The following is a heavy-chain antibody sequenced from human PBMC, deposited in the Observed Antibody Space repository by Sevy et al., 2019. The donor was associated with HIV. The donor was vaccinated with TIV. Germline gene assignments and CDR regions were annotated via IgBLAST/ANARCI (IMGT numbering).Heavy chain of an antibody. CDR3: AKVPSSGWNYLLDY. V-gene: IGHV3-30*02. D-gene: IGHD1-7*01. J-gene: IGHJ4*02. Sequence: GGSLRLSCAASGFIFGDHGMHWVRQAPGKGLEWVAFIRLDGSDRYYADSVKGRFTISRDNSKNTLYLQMNSLRAEDRAVYYWAKVPSSGWNYLLDYWGQGFLVTVSS. CDR1: GFIFGDHG. CDR2: IRLDGSDR.